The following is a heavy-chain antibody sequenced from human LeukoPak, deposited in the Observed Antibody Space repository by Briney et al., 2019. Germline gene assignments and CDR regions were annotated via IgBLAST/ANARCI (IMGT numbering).Heavy chain of an antibody. CDR2: IYYSGST. D-gene: IGHD3-10*01. CDR1: GGSISSYY. V-gene: IGHV4-59*01. Sequence: PSETLSLTCTVSGGSISSYYWSWIRQPPGKGLEWIGYIYYSGSTNYNPSLKSRVTISVDTSKNQFSLKLSSVTAADTAVYYCASMVRGVIIYFDYWGQRTLVTVSS. CDR3: ASMVRGVIIYFDY. J-gene: IGHJ4*02.